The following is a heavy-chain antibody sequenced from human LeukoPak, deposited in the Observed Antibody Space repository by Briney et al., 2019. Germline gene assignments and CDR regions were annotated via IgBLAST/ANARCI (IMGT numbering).Heavy chain of an antibody. CDR2: IIPILGIA. Sequence: GASVKVSCKASGGTFSSYAISWVRQAPGQGLEWMGRIIPILGIANYAQKFQGRVTITADKSTSTAYMELSSLRSEDTAVYYCARDISDYYDSSGRGYYFDYWGQGTLVTVSS. D-gene: IGHD3-22*01. J-gene: IGHJ4*02. V-gene: IGHV1-69*04. CDR1: GGTFSSYA. CDR3: ARDISDYYDSSGRGYYFDY.